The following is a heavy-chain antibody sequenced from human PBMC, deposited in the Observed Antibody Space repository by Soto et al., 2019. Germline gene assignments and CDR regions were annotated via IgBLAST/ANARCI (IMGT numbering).Heavy chain of an antibody. J-gene: IGHJ3*01. V-gene: IGHV3-33*01. Sequence: GGSLRLSCAASGFTFSSYGMHWVRRAPGKGLEWVAVIWYDGSNKYYADSVKGRFTISRDNSKNTLYLQMNSLRAEDTAVYYCAREAPGYFGAFDFWGQGTMVTVSS. CDR1: GFTFSSYG. D-gene: IGHD3-9*01. CDR3: AREAPGYFGAFDF. CDR2: IWYDGSNK.